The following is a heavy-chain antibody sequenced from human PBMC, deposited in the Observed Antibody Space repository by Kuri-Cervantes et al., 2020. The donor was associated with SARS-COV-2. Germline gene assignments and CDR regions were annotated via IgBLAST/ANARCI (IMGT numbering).Heavy chain of an antibody. CDR3: ARGVPGY. CDR2: INDSGAT. V-gene: IGHV4-34*01. Sequence: GSLRLSCAVYGGSSSGYQWSWIRQTPGMGLEWIGQINDSGATKYNPSLKSRVIVSMDKSKNQFSLKLSSVTAADTAVYYCARGVPGYWGQGSLVTVSS. CDR1: GGSSSGYQ. D-gene: IGHD6-6*01. J-gene: IGHJ4*02.